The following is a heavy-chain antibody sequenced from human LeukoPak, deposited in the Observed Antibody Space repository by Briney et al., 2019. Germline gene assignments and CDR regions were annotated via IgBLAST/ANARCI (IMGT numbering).Heavy chain of an antibody. D-gene: IGHD1-26*01. Sequence: PGGSLRLSRAASGFTFSSYAMHWVRQAPGKGLEWVAVISYDGSNKYYADSVKGRFTISRDNSKNTLYLQMNSLRAEDTAVYYCARRSGSYYVFDYWGQGTLVTVSS. V-gene: IGHV3-30-3*01. CDR2: ISYDGSNK. J-gene: IGHJ4*02. CDR1: GFTFSSYA. CDR3: ARRSGSYYVFDY.